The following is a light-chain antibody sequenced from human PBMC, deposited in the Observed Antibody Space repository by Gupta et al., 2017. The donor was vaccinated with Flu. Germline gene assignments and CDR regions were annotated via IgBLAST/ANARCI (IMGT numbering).Light chain of an antibody. V-gene: IGLV3-21*02. CDR3: QAWDSRTEDCV. CDR2: DDR. Sequence: KIGSNAVHWYQQRPGQAPVLVVYDDRLRPSGIPDRFSGSNSGYTATLIISRVEVGDEADYYCQAWDSRTEDCVFGGGTKVTVL. J-gene: IGLJ3*02. CDR1: KIGSNA.